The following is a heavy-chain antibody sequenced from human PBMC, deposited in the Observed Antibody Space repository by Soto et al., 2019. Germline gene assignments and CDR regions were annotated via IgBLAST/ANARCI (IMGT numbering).Heavy chain of an antibody. CDR3: AKGAVARTPTSYYYYGMDV. Sequence: QVQLLQSGAEVKKPGSSVRVSCEASGGSFRTYSISWVRQAPGQGLEWMGEIIPIFGTVNYAQKFQGRVTITADEPTTTVYMDLRSLRSEDTAVYYCAKGAVARTPTSYYYYGMDVWGQGTTVTISS. V-gene: IGHV1-69*12. D-gene: IGHD6-19*01. J-gene: IGHJ6*02. CDR1: GGSFRTYS. CDR2: IIPIFGTV.